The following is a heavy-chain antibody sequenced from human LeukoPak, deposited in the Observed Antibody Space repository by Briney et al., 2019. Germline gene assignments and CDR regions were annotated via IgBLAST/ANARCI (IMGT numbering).Heavy chain of an antibody. V-gene: IGHV4-31*03. D-gene: IGHD6-13*01. CDR2: IDYSGST. Sequence: SETLSLTCTASGGSITSGTYYWSWIRQHPGKGLEWIGYIDYSGSTNYNPSLKSRVTISVDTSKNQFSLKLSSVTAADTAVYHCARDSGSSRWYYGMDVWGQGTTVTVS. J-gene: IGHJ6*02. CDR1: GGSITSGTYY. CDR3: ARDSGSSRWYYGMDV.